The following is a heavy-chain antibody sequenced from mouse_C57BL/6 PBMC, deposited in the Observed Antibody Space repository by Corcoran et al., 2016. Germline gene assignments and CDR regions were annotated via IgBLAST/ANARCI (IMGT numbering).Heavy chain of an antibody. V-gene: IGHV1-75*01. D-gene: IGHD1-1*01. CDR2: IFPGSGST. CDR3: ARWGFTTVVAYYFDY. Sequence: QVQLQQSGPELVKPGASVKISCKASGYTFTDYSINWVKQRPGQGLEWIGWIFPGSGSTYYNEKFKGKATLTVDKSSSTAYMLLSSLTSEDSAVYFCARWGFTTVVAYYFDYWGQGTTLTVSS. CDR1: GYTFTDYS. J-gene: IGHJ2*01.